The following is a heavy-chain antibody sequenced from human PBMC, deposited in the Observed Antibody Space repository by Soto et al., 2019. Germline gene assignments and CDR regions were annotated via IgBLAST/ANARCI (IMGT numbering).Heavy chain of an antibody. J-gene: IGHJ4*02. CDR2: INHSGST. CDR3: ARGYYESSDSVVGNIIFVY. V-gene: IGHV4-34*01. Sequence: SETLSLTCAVYGGSFSGYYWSWVRQPPGKGLEWIGEINHSGSTNYNPSLKSRVTISVDTSKNQFSLKLSSVTAADTAVYYCARGYYESSDSVVGNIIFVYWGEASMVTV. D-gene: IGHD3-22*01. CDR1: GGSFSGYY.